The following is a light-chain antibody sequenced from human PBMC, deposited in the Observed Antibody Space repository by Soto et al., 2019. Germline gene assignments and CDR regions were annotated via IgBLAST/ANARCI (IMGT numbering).Light chain of an antibody. CDR3: SSYTSSSTRV. CDR1: SSEVGGYTY. J-gene: IGLJ3*02. Sequence: QSALTQPASVSGSPGQSITISCTGTSSEVGGYTYVSWYQQHPGKAHKLMIYEVSNRPSGVSNRFSGSKSGNTASLTISGRQAEDESDYYCSSYTSSSTRVFGGGTKLTVL. V-gene: IGLV2-14*01. CDR2: EVS.